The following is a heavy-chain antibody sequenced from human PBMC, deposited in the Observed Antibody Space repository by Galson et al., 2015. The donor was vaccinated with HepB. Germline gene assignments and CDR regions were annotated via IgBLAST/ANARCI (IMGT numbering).Heavy chain of an antibody. J-gene: IGHJ4*02. CDR2: IRADGSNE. CDR1: GFTLGAYG. CDR3: GRDLSWWQLQFDS. Sequence: SLRLSCAASGFTLGAYGMHWVRQAPGKGLEWVAGIRADGSNEYYADSVRGRFTISRDTSQNTLYLQMSSLRAEDTALYFCGRDLSWWQLQFDSWGQGTLVTVSS. V-gene: IGHV3-33*04. D-gene: IGHD4-23*01.